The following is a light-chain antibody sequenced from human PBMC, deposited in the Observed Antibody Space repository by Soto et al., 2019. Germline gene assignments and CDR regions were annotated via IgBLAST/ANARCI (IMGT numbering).Light chain of an antibody. Sequence: EIVMTQSPATLXVSPGERATXXXXASQXVXXNLAWYQQKPGQAPRLLIYGASTRATGIPARFSGSGSGTEFTLTISSLQSEDFAVYYCQQYNNWPYTFGQGTKLEIK. CDR2: GAS. CDR1: QXVXXN. J-gene: IGKJ2*01. V-gene: IGKV3-15*01. CDR3: QQYNNWPYT.